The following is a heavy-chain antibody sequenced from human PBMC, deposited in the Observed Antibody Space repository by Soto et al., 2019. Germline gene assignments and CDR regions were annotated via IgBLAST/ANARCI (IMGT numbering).Heavy chain of an antibody. V-gene: IGHV3-30*18. Sequence: GGSLRLSCAASGFAFSSDGMHWVRQAPGKGLEWVAVISYDGVNRYYASSVEGQFTISRDNSKNTLYLQMNSLRVEDTAVYYCAKSEPNGKYLDYWGQGALVTVPS. CDR1: GFAFSSDG. J-gene: IGHJ4*02. CDR3: AKSEPNGKYLDY. D-gene: IGHD2-8*01. CDR2: ISYDGVNR.